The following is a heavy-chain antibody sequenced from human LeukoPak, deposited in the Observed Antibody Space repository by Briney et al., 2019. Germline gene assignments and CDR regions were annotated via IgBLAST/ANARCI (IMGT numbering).Heavy chain of an antibody. V-gene: IGHV5-51*01. CDR2: IYPGDSDT. Sequence: GESLKISCKGSGYSFTSYWIGWVRLMPGKGLEWMGIIYPGDSDTRYSPSFQGQVTISADKSISTAYLQWSSLKASDTAMYYCARRSTPPYYYDSSGYLGAFDIWGQGTMVTVSS. D-gene: IGHD3-22*01. J-gene: IGHJ3*02. CDR3: ARRSTPPYYYDSSGYLGAFDI. CDR1: GYSFTSYW.